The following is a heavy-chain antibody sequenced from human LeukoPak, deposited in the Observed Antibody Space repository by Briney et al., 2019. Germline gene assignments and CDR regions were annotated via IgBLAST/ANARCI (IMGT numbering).Heavy chain of an antibody. CDR3: ARGRGGQYYYYYMDV. J-gene: IGHJ6*03. CDR1: GGSFSGYY. Sequence: SETLSLTCAVYGGSFSGYYWSWIRQPPGKGLERIGEINHSGSTNYNPSLKSRVTISVDTSKNQFSLKLSSVTAADTAVYYCARGRGGQYYYYYMDVWGKGTTVTVSS. CDR2: INHSGST. V-gene: IGHV4-34*01.